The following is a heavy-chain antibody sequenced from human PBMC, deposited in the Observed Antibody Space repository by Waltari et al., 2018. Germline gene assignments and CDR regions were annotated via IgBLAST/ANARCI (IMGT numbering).Heavy chain of an antibody. D-gene: IGHD3-3*01. CDR1: GGSFRGYY. CDR2: INHSGST. V-gene: IGHV4-34*01. Sequence: QVQLQQWGAGLLKPSETLSLTCAVYGGSFRGYYWRWIRQPPGQGLEWIGEINHSGSTNYNPSLKSRVTISVDTSKNQFSLKLSSVTAADTAVYYCASGDYDFWSGYHGGYFDYWGQGTLVTVSS. CDR3: ASGDYDFWSGYHGGYFDY. J-gene: IGHJ4*02.